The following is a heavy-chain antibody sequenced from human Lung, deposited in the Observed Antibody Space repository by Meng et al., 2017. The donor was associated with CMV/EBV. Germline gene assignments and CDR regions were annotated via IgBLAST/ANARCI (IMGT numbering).Heavy chain of an antibody. CDR2: IYHTGST. Sequence: GQLGAWVPGLWIPLGALSLSCAVSGASCSSSSWWNAPGQPLGKGVGWIGEIYHTGSTNYNPSLKSRVTISVDKSKYQFSLKLSSVTAADTAVYYCASFPPPGEQWLVTDYWGQGTLVTVSS. CDR1: GASCSSSSW. D-gene: IGHD6-19*01. V-gene: IGHV4-4*02. J-gene: IGHJ4*02. CDR3: ASFPPPGEQWLVTDY.